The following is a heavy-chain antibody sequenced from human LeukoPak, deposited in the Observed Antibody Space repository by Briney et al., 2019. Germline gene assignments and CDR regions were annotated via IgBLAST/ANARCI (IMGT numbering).Heavy chain of an antibody. D-gene: IGHD3-10*01. J-gene: IGHJ5*02. CDR1: GYTFTSYY. CDR2: INPSGGST. V-gene: IGHV1-46*01. CDR3: ARVQGYYGSGSYNWFDP. Sequence: ASVKVSCKASGYTFTSYYMHWVRQAPGQGLEWMGIINPSGGSTSYAQKFQGRVTMTRDMSTSTVYMELSSLRSEDTAVYYCARVQGYYGSGSYNWFDPWGQGTLVTVSS.